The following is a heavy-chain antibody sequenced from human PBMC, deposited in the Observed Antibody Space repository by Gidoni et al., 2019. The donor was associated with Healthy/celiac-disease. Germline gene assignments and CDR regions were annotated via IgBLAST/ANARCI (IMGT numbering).Heavy chain of an antibody. Sequence: EVQLLESGGGLVQPGGSLRLSCAASGFTFRSYAMSWVRPAPGKGLEWVAAISGSGGTTFYADSAKGRFTISRDYSKNTLYLQMNSLRVEDTAVYYCAKDVTVTTLYYFDYWGQGTLVTVSS. J-gene: IGHJ4*02. CDR2: ISGSGGTT. CDR3: AKDVTVTTLYYFDY. D-gene: IGHD4-17*01. V-gene: IGHV3-23*01. CDR1: GFTFRSYA.